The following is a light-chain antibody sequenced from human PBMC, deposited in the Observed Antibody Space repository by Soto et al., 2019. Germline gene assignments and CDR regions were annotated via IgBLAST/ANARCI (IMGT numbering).Light chain of an antibody. CDR3: QQRTNWAIT. CDR1: QSVNNF. V-gene: IGKV3-11*01. CDR2: DAS. Sequence: EIVLTQSPATLSLSPGERATLSCRASQSVNNFLAWYQQKPGQAPRLLIYDASNRATGIPARFSARGSGTDFTLTISSLEPEDFAVYYCQQRTNWAITFGQGTRLETK. J-gene: IGKJ5*01.